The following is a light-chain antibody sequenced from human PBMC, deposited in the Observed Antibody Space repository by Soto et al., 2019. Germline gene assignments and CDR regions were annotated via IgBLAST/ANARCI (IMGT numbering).Light chain of an antibody. Sequence: IVWTQSPGPLSLSPGERASLSCGASQSVPSNFLAWYQQKPGQTPQLLIYGASTRATGSPDRFSGSGAGKDFTLTITSLEPEDFAVYYCQQHGSSPWTFGQGTTVELK. V-gene: IGKV3-20*01. CDR2: GAS. J-gene: IGKJ1*01. CDR3: QQHGSSPWT. CDR1: QSVPSNF.